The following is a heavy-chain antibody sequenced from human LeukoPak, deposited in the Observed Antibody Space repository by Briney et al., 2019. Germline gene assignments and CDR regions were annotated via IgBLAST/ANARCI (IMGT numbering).Heavy chain of an antibody. D-gene: IGHD3-10*01. CDR1: GFTFSSYA. CDR3: ARHGSITMVRGKRRYYYMDV. V-gene: IGHV3-23*01. CDR2: FSGSGGST. J-gene: IGHJ6*03. Sequence: SGGSLRLSCAASGFTFSSYAMSWVRQAPGKGLECISGFSGSGGSTYYADSVKGRFTISRDNSKNTLYLQMNSLRAEDTAVYYCARHGSITMVRGKRRYYYMDVWGKGTAVTISS.